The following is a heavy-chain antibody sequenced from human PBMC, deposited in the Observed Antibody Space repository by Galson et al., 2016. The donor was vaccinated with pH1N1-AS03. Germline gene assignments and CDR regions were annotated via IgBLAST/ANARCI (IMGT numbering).Heavy chain of an antibody. V-gene: IGHV3-7*03. D-gene: IGHD3-9*01. J-gene: IGHJ4*02. CDR3: ARGWYDIWTGYLVDPFDY. Sequence: SLRLSCAVSGFSISSGAMTWVRQAPGKGLEWVATINKDEDERYYMGSVKGRCTISRDNVRNSLYLQMNSLRADDTAVYFCARGWYDIWTGYLVDPFDYWGQGALVTVSS. CDR1: GFSISSGA. CDR2: INKDEDER.